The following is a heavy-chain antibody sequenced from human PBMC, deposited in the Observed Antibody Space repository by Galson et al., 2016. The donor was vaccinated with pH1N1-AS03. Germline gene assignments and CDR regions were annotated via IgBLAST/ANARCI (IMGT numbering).Heavy chain of an antibody. CDR2: TSSSGGST. D-gene: IGHD1-1*01. Sequence: SLRLSCATSGFTFTDFAVSWVRQAPGRGLEWVSATSSSGGSTYYAESAKGRFTISRDYSNNKVDLQMNSLRAEYTAVYYCAKDRNDYRLHYFSGSDVWGQGTTVIVSS. CDR3: AKDRNDYRLHYFSGSDV. CDR1: GFTFTDFA. V-gene: IGHV3-23*01. J-gene: IGHJ6*02.